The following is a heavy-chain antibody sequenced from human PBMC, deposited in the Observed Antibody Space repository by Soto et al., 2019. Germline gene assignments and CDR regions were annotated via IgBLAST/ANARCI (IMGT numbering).Heavy chain of an antibody. CDR3: AKELYQLERLTGGSWFDP. CDR1: GITFCSQA. CDR2: VCGSGGTI. Sequence: VQVLESGGDLVQPGGSPRPSFCASGITFCSQAMSRGRQAPGKGAGWVLGVCGSGGTIYYPDSVKGRFTIPRDNSKNTLYLQMNSLRAEDTAVYYCAKELYQLERLTGGSWFDPWGQGTLVTVSS. D-gene: IGHD1-1*01. V-gene: IGHV3-23*01. J-gene: IGHJ5*02.